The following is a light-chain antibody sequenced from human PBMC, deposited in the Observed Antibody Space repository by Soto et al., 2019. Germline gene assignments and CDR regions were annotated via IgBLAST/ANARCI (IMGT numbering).Light chain of an antibody. Sequence: EIVMTQSPATLSVSPGERATLSCRASQTVNNNLAWYQQKVGQAPRLLIYSAFNRATGIPARFSCSGSGTAFTLTLLSLHSEDFAVYYRQQHHNSPLSFGGGTKVEIK. CDR1: QTVNNN. CDR3: QQHHNSPLS. CDR2: SAF. J-gene: IGKJ4*01. V-gene: IGKV3-15*01.